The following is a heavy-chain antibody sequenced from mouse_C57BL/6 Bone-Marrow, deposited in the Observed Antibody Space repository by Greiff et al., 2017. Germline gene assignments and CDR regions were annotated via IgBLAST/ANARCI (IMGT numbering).Heavy chain of an antibody. J-gene: IGHJ2*01. CDR2: IYPGDGDT. Sequence: QVQLKESGPELVKPGASVKISCKASGYAFSSSWMNWVKQRPGKGLEWIGRIYPGDGDTNYNGKFKGKATLTADKSSSTAYMQLSSLTSEDSAVYCCARGATVVAYYFDYWGQGTTLTVSS. V-gene: IGHV1-82*01. CDR3: ARGATVVAYYFDY. D-gene: IGHD1-1*01. CDR1: GYAFSSSW.